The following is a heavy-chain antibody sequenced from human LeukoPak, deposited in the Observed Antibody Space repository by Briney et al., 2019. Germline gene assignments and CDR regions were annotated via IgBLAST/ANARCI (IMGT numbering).Heavy chain of an antibody. J-gene: IGHJ4*02. V-gene: IGHV3-53*01. CDR2: IYSGGGT. CDR1: GFTFSDYY. CDR3: TRNRPETPLGY. Sequence: GGSLRLSCAASGFTFSDYYMSWIRQAPGKGLEWVALIYSGGGTVYADSVKGRFTISRDSSKSTLFLQMNSLKPEDTAMYHCTRNRPETPLGYWGQGTLVTVSS. D-gene: IGHD1-14*01.